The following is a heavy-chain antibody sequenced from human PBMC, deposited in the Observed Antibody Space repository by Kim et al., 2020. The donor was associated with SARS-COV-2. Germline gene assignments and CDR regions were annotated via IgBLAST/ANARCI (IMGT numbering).Heavy chain of an antibody. J-gene: IGHJ3*02. CDR2: IYYSGST. V-gene: IGHV4-59*01. CDR1: GGSISSYY. CDR3: ARIWNGLAFDI. D-gene: IGHD1-1*01. Sequence: SETLSLTCTVSGGSISSYYWSWIRQPPGKGLEWIGYIYYSGSTNYNPSLKSRVTISVDTSKNQFSLKLSPVTAADTAVYYCARIWNGLAFDIWGQGTMVTVSS.